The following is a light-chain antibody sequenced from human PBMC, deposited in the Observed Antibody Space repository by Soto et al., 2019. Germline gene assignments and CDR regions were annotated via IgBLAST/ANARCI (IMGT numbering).Light chain of an antibody. V-gene: IGKV1-9*01. J-gene: IGKJ4*02. CDR2: AAS. Sequence: IQMTQSPSSLTRSLGDRVTITCQASQRIVTCLRWYQQKPGKAPTLLIYAASTLRSGVPPRFSGSGFGTEFTLTISSLQAEDFARYYCQHLSKLPATFGGGTKVDIK. CDR1: QRIVTC. CDR3: QHLSKLPAT.